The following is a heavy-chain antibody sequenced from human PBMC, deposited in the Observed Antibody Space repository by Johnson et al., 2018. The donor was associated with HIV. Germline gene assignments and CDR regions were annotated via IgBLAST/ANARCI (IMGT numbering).Heavy chain of an antibody. CDR1: GFTFDDYG. CDR2: INWNGGST. Sequence: VQLVESGGGVVRPGGSLRLSCAASGFTFDDYGMSWVRQAPGKGLEWVSGINWNGGSTGYADSVKGRFTISRDNAKNSLYLQMNSLRAEDTAVYYCARVDGSTWYSLYDAFDIWGQGTMVTVSS. V-gene: IGHV3-20*04. CDR3: ARVDGSTWYSLYDAFDI. J-gene: IGHJ3*02. D-gene: IGHD6-13*01.